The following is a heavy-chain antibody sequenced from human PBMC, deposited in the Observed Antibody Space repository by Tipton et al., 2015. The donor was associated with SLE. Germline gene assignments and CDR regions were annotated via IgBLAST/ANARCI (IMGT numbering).Heavy chain of an antibody. CDR3: AKAPYSTLCWYFDL. V-gene: IGHV3-23*01. J-gene: IGHJ2*01. Sequence: SLRLSCAASGFTFSSYAMSWVRQAPGKGLEWVSAISGSGGSTYCADSVKGRFTISRGNSKNTLYLQMNSLRAEDTAVYYCAKAPYSTLCWYFDLWGRGTLVTVSS. CDR1: GFTFSSYA. CDR2: ISGSGGST. D-gene: IGHD4-11*01.